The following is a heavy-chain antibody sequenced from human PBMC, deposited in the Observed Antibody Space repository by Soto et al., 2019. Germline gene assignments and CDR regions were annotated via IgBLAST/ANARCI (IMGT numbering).Heavy chain of an antibody. J-gene: IGHJ6*02. Sequence: PSETLSLTCTVSGGSISSGGYYWSWIRQHPGKGLEWIGYIYYSGSTYYNPSLKSRVTISVDTSKNQFSLKLSSVTAADTAVYYCARDRMTLLSRNYYYYYGMDVWGQGTTVTVSS. CDR1: GGSISSGGYY. CDR2: IYYSGST. V-gene: IGHV4-31*03. CDR3: ARDRMTLLSRNYYYYYGMDV. D-gene: IGHD2-21*02.